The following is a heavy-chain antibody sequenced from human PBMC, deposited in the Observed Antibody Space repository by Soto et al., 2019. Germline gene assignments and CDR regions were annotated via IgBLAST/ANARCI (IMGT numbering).Heavy chain of an antibody. V-gene: IGHV4-39*01. J-gene: IGHJ4*02. D-gene: IGHD2-21*02. CDR3: ARQRTSVVTQAYSDV. CDR2: IYYSGST. CDR1: GDSISSRSYY. Sequence: SETLSLTCTVAGDSISSRSYYWGWIRQPPGKGLEWIGSIYYSGSTYNNPSLRSRVSMSIDTSKDQFSLKLKSVTAADTALYFCARQRTSVVTQAYSDVWGPGSLVTVSS.